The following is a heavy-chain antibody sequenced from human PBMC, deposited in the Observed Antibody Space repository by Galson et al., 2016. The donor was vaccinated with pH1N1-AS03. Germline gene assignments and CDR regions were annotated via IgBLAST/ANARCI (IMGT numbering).Heavy chain of an antibody. V-gene: IGHV3-48*03. CDR3: ARDILTGDYYGMDV. J-gene: IGHJ6*02. D-gene: IGHD2-21*01. Sequence: SLRLSCAASGFTFNYHGMNWVRQAPGKGLEWIAYISGSGRIIFYADSVKGRFTISRDNAKNSLSLQMNTLRAEDTAVYYCARDILTGDYYGMDVWGQGTTVTVS. CDR1: GFTFNYHG. CDR2: ISGSGRII.